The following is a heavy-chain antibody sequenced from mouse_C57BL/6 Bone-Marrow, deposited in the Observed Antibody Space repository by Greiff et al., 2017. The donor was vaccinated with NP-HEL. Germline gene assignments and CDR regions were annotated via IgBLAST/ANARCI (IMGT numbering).Heavy chain of an antibody. D-gene: IGHD1-1*01. CDR1: GYTFTSYW. V-gene: IGHV1-50*01. CDR2: IDPSDSYT. CDR3: ARRYGSSDAWFAY. J-gene: IGHJ3*01. Sequence: QVQLQQPGAELVKPGASVKLSCKASGYTFTSYWMQWVKQRPGQGLEWIGEIDPSDSYTNYNQKFKGKATLTVDTSSSTAYMQLSSLTSEDSAVYYCARRYGSSDAWFAYWGQGTLVTVSA.